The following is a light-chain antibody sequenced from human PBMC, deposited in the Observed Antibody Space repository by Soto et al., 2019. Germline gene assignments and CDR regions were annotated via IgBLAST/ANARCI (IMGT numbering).Light chain of an antibody. J-gene: IGKJ1*01. V-gene: IGKV3-15*01. CDR2: DAS. Sequence: ILLKQSPATLSVSPGERATLSCRASQSVSNNLAWYQQKPGQAPRLLIYDASTRATGIPARFSGSGSGTEFTLTISGLQSEDFAVYYCQQYNNWPPWTFGQGTKVEI. CDR1: QSVSNN. CDR3: QQYNNWPPWT.